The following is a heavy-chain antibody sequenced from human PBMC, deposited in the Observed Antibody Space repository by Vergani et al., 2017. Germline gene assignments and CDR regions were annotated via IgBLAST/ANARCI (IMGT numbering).Heavy chain of an antibody. CDR2: ISPGASTV. J-gene: IGHJ6*02. CDR1: GFKFCDHY. Sequence: LEESGGGSVKPGGSLRLSCAASGFKFCDHYMSWIRQAPGKGLEWVSHISPGASTVSYTDSVTGRFTVSRDNDNNSLTLDMTTRRVEDTAVYYCAKNPGISTTRHYYAMDVWGQGTTVTVSS. CDR3: AKNPGISTTRHYYAMDV. V-gene: IGHV3-11*04. D-gene: IGHD1-1*01.